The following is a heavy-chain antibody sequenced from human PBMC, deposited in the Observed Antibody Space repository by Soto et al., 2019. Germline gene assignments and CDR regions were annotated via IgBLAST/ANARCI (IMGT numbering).Heavy chain of an antibody. CDR1: GGSISSGDYY. V-gene: IGHV4-30-4*01. J-gene: IGHJ4*02. CDR3: ARVRYSSSWDFDY. D-gene: IGHD6-13*01. Sequence: LCGGSISSGDYYWSWIRQPPGKGLEWIGYIYYSGSTYYNPSLKSRVTISVDTSKNQFSLKLSSVTAADTAVYYCARVRYSSSWDFDYWGQGTLVTVSS. CDR2: IYYSGST.